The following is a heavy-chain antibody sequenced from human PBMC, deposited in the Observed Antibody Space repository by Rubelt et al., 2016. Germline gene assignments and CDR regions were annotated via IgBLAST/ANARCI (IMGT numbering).Heavy chain of an antibody. CDR3: AVLLRSTVRGIGRSDS. V-gene: IGHV4-34*01. D-gene: IGHD2/OR15-2a*01. Sequence: QVQLQQWGAGLLKPSETLSLTCAVYGGSFSGYYWSWIRQPPGKGLEWIGEINHSGRTNYNPSLKSRVTISVDTSKNQFSLKLSLVTAAETAVYYCAVLLRSTVRGIGRSDSWGQGAPVTVSS. CDR2: INHSGRT. CDR1: GGSFSGYY. J-gene: IGHJ4*02.